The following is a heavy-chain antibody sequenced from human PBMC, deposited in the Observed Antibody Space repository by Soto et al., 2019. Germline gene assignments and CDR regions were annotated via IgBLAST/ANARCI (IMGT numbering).Heavy chain of an antibody. Sequence: ASVKVSCKASGYTFTSYGISWVRQAPGQGLEWMGWISAYNGNTNYAQKLQGRVTMTTDTSTSTAYMELRSLRSDDTAVYYCARDLVSRYGTQNFYMDVWGKGTTVTVSS. J-gene: IGHJ6*03. CDR3: ARDLVSRYGTQNFYMDV. D-gene: IGHD5-18*01. V-gene: IGHV1-18*01. CDR1: GYTFTSYG. CDR2: ISAYNGNT.